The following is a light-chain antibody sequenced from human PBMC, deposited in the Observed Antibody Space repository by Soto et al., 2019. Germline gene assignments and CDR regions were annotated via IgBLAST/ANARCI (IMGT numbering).Light chain of an antibody. V-gene: IGLV1-44*01. CDR3: AAWDDSLNGPYWV. J-gene: IGLJ3*02. CDR1: SSNIGSNS. CDR2: TNS. Sequence: QSVLTQPPSASGTPGQRVTISCSGSSSNIGSNSVNWYQQLPGTAPELLIYTNSQRPSGVPDRFSGSKSGTSASLAISGLQSEDEADYYCAAWDDSLNGPYWVFGGGTQLTVL.